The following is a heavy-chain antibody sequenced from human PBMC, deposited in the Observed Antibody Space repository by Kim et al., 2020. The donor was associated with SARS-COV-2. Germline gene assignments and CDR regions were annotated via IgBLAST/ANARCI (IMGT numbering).Heavy chain of an antibody. CDR3: ARPWEYYYDSSGDANHYYGMDV. J-gene: IGHJ6*02. Sequence: SVKVSCKASGGTFSSYAISWVRQAPGQGLEWMGGIIPIFGTANYAQKFQGRVTITADESTSTAYMELSSLRSEDTAVYYCARPWEYYYDSSGDANHYYGMDVWGQGTTVTVSS. V-gene: IGHV1-69*13. D-gene: IGHD3-22*01. CDR2: IIPIFGTA. CDR1: GGTFSSYA.